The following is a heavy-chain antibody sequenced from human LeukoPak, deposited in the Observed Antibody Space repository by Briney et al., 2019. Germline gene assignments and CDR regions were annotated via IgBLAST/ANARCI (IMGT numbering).Heavy chain of an antibody. J-gene: IGHJ4*02. CDR1: GFTFDDYA. V-gene: IGHV3-23*01. Sequence: GGSLRLSCAASGFTFDDYAMHWVRQAPGKGLEWVSGISGSGDNTYYADSVKGRFTISRDNSKNTLYVQMNSLGTEDTAAYYCAKGSYYDSSGSFYFDYWGQGTLVTVSS. D-gene: IGHD3-22*01. CDR2: ISGSGDNT. CDR3: AKGSYYDSSGSFYFDY.